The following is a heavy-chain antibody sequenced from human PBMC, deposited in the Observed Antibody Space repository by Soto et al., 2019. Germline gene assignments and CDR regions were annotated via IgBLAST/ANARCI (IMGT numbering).Heavy chain of an antibody. CDR2: IDSSTKYT. CDR3: AREYYYTIDV. V-gene: IGHV3-11*05. CDR1: GFTFRDYY. J-gene: IGHJ6*02. Sequence: QVQLVESGGGLVRPGGSLRLSCEASGFTFRDYYMTWFRQAPGKGLEWLSYIDSSTKYTNYADSVKGRFTISRDNAKNPLYLQMNSLRADDAAVYYCAREYYYTIDVWGQGTMVNVSS.